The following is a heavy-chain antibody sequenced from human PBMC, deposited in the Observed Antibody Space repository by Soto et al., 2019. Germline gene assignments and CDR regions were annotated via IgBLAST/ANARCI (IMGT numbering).Heavy chain of an antibody. Sequence: QVQLVESGGGVVQPGRSLRLSCAASGFTFSNYAMHWVRQAPGKGLEWVAAILSDEINKYSADSVKGRFTIARDNSKKTLYLQTNSLRPENTAVFYCGIIATHGGGDAFEIWGQGKKVTVSS. J-gene: IGHJ3*02. D-gene: IGHD2-15*01. V-gene: IGHV3-30-3*01. CDR1: GFTFSNYA. CDR2: ILSDEINK. CDR3: GIIATHGGGDAFEI.